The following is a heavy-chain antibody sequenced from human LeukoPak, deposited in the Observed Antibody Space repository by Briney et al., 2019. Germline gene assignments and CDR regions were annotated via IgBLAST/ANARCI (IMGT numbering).Heavy chain of an antibody. J-gene: IGHJ3*02. CDR1: GGSINVYY. Sequence: SETLSLTCTVSGGSINVYYLNWIRQPPGKGLEWIAYVRDNGENNYNPSLKSRVAISVDTANNQISLRLNFVTAADTAISYCARQPANTAAFDIWGLGTMVTVSS. D-gene: IGHD5-18*01. CDR2: VRDNGEN. V-gene: IGHV4-59*08. CDR3: ARQPANTAAFDI.